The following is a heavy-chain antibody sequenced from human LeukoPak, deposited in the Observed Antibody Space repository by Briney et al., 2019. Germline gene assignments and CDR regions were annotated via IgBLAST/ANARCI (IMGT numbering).Heavy chain of an antibody. CDR1: GFTVSSNY. CDR2: IYSGGST. CDR3: ARVCNYYDSSGYYDGAFDI. D-gene: IGHD3-22*01. V-gene: IGHV3-66*01. J-gene: IGHJ3*02. Sequence: GGSLRLSCAASGFTVSSNYMSWVRQAPGKGLEWVSVIYSGGSTYYADSVKGRFTISRDNSKNTLYLQMNSLRAEDTAVYYCARVCNYYDSSGYYDGAFDIWGQGTMVTVSS.